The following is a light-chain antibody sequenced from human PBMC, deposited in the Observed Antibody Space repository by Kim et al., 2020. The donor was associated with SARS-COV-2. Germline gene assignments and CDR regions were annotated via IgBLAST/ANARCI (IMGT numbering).Light chain of an antibody. CDR2: RNN. V-gene: IGLV1-44*01. CDR1: SSNIGINT. J-gene: IGLJ3*02. CDR3: ATWDDSLTGWV. Sequence: QSVLSQPPSVSGTPGQRVTISCSGSSSNIGINTVNWYQQLPGTVPKLLIYRNNQRPSGVPDRFSGSKSDTSASLAISGLQSEDEADYYCATWDDSLTGWVFGGGSRLTVL.